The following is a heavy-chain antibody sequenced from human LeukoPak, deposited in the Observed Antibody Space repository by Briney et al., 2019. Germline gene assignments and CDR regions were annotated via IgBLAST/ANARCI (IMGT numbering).Heavy chain of an antibody. CDR3: AKGREGYCTNGVCYFDY. Sequence: GGSLRLSCAASGFTFSRYAMNWVRQAPGKGLEWVSGISGSDGSTYYADSAKGRFSISRDNSKNTLYLQMNSLRVEDTAVYYCAKGREGYCTNGVCYFDYWGQGTLVTVSS. V-gene: IGHV3-23*01. D-gene: IGHD2-8*01. J-gene: IGHJ4*02. CDR2: ISGSDGST. CDR1: GFTFSRYA.